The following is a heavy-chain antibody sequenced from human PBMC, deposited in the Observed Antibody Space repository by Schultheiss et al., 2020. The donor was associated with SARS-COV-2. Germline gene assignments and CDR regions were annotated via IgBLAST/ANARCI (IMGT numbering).Heavy chain of an antibody. D-gene: IGHD3-10*01. CDR3: ARESRVGRLGGVLNY. CDR2: INSDGSST. J-gene: IGHJ4*02. V-gene: IGHV3-74*01. CDR1: GFTFSDFY. Sequence: GESLKISCAASGFTFSDFYMSWIRQAPGKGLEWVSRINSDGSSTSYADSVKGRFTISRDNAKNTLYLQMNSLRAEDTAVYYCARESRVGRLGGVLNYWGQGTLVTVSS.